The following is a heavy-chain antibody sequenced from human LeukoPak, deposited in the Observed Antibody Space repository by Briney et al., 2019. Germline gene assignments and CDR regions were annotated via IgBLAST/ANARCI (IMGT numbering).Heavy chain of an antibody. Sequence: GGSLRLSCAASGFTFSSYAMSWVRQAPGKGLGWVSAISGSGGSTYYADSVKGRFTISRDNSKNTLYLQMNSLRAEDTAVYYCAKDRSARGIQLWSQLGSFDYWGQGTLVTVSS. V-gene: IGHV3-23*01. CDR1: GFTFSSYA. CDR2: ISGSGGST. J-gene: IGHJ4*02. D-gene: IGHD5-18*01. CDR3: AKDRSARGIQLWSQLGSFDY.